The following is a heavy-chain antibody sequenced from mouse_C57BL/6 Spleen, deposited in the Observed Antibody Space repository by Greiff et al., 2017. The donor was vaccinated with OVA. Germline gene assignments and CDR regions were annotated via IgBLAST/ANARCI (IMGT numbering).Heavy chain of an antibody. Sequence: QVHVKQSGAELVKPGASVKMSCKASGYTFTTYPIEWMKQNHGKSLEWIGNFHPYNDDTKYNEKFKGKATFTVEKSSSTVYLELSRLTSDDSAVYYCARRGDYYGYWYFDVWGTGTTVTVSS. CDR2: FHPYNDDT. V-gene: IGHV1-47*01. D-gene: IGHD1-1*01. CDR3: ARRGDYYGYWYFDV. J-gene: IGHJ1*03. CDR1: GYTFTTYP.